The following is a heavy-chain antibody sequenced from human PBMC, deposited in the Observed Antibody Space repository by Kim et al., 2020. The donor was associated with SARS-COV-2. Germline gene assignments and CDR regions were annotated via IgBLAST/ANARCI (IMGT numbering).Heavy chain of an antibody. CDR1: GFTVSSNY. J-gene: IGHJ5*02. CDR2: IYSGGST. D-gene: IGHD6-19*01. CDR3: ARDLHSSGWYNWFDP. Sequence: GGSLRLSCAASGFTVSSNYMSWVRQAPGKGLEWVSVIYSGGSTYYADSVKGRFTISRDNSKNTLYLQMNSLRAEDTAVYYCARDLHSSGWYNWFDPWGQGTLVTVSS. V-gene: IGHV3-53*01.